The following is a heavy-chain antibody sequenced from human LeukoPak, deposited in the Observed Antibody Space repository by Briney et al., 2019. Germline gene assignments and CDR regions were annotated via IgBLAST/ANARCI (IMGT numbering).Heavy chain of an antibody. CDR2: INHSGNT. D-gene: IGHD2-21*01. V-gene: IGHV4-34*01. CDR3: ARDSRDYGMDV. J-gene: IGHJ6*02. CDR1: GGSFSGYY. Sequence: PSETLSLTCAVYGGSFSGYYWSWIRQPPGKGLEWIGEINHSGNTNYNPSLKSRVTISVDTSKNQFSLKLSSVTAADTAVYYCARDSRDYGMDVWGQGTTVTVSS.